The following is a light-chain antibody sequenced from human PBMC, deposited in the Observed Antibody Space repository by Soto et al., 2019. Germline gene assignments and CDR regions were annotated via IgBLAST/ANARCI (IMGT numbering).Light chain of an antibody. Sequence: EIVMTQSPATLSVSPGERATLSCRASQTVSSNLAWYQQKPGQAPRLLIYGASTRATGSTVRFSGSGSGTEFTPTISSLQSEDVAVYYCQQYNNWLRTFGQGTKVEIK. CDR2: GAS. CDR1: QTVSSN. V-gene: IGKV3-15*01. CDR3: QQYNNWLRT. J-gene: IGKJ1*01.